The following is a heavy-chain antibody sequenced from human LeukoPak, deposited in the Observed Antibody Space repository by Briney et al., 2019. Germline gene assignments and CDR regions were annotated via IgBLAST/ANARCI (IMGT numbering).Heavy chain of an antibody. CDR1: GFTFDDYA. D-gene: IGHD3-10*01. Sequence: PGGSLRLSCAASGFTFDDYAMHWVRQAPGKGLEWVSLISWDGGGTYYADTVKGRFTISRDNSKNSLYLQMNSLRAEDTALYYCAKDMAAYYYASGNLDYWGQGTLVTVSS. CDR3: AKDMAAYYYASGNLDY. V-gene: IGHV3-43D*03. CDR2: ISWDGGGT. J-gene: IGHJ4*02.